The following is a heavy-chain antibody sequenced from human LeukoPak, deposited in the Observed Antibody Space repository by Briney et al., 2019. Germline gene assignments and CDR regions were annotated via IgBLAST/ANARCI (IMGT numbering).Heavy chain of an antibody. CDR2: ISAYNGNS. D-gene: IGHD3-10*01. CDR1: GYTFTSYD. J-gene: IGHJ4*02. V-gene: IGHV1-18*01. Sequence: GASVKVSCKASGYTFTSYDITWVRQAPGQGLEWMGWISAYNGNSNYAQKLQGRVTMTTDTSTSTAYMELRSLRSDDTAVYYCARDRAHGSGSDYPDPDYFDYWGQGTLVTVSS. CDR3: ARDRAHGSGSDYPDPDYFDY.